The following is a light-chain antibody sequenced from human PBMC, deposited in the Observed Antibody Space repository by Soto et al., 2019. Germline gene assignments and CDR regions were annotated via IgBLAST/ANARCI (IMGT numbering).Light chain of an antibody. Sequence: EIGLSQSPGTVSLSPGERATLPCRASQSVTKSLAWYQQKPGQAPRLLIYGASSRATGIPDRFSGSGSGTDFTLTISRLEPEDFAVYYCQQYGGSPRTFGQGTNVDIK. CDR2: GAS. CDR3: QQYGGSPRT. CDR1: QSVTKS. J-gene: IGKJ1*01. V-gene: IGKV3-20*01.